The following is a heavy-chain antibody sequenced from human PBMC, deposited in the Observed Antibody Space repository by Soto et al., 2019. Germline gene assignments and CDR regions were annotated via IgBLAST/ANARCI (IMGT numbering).Heavy chain of an antibody. CDR2: ISAHNGNT. Sequence: QVHLVQAGAEVKKPGASVKVSCQGSGYAFTTYGITWLRQAPGQGLEWMGWISAHNGNTNYAQKLQGRVTVTRDTSTSTAYMELRSLRYDDTAGYYCARGRYGDYWGQGALVTVSS. V-gene: IGHV1-18*01. D-gene: IGHD1-1*01. CDR1: GYAFTTYG. J-gene: IGHJ4*02. CDR3: ARGRYGDY.